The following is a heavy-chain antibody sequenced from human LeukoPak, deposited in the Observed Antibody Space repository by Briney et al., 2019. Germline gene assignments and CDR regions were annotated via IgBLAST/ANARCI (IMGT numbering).Heavy chain of an antibody. CDR1: GGSISSYY. D-gene: IGHD6-19*01. J-gene: IGHJ5*02. CDR3: ARTYSSGWLVWFDP. CDR2: IYYSGST. Sequence: PSETLSLTCTVSGGSISSYYWSWIRQPPGKGLEWIGYIYYSGSTNYNPSLKSRVTISVDTSKNQFSLKLSSVTAADTAVYYCARTYSSGWLVWFDPWGQGTLATVSS. V-gene: IGHV4-59*01.